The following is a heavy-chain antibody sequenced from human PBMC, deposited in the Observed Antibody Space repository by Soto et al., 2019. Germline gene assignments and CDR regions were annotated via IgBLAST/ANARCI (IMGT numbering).Heavy chain of an antibody. CDR1: GFTFSSYS. D-gene: IGHD2-2*01. J-gene: IGHJ4*02. V-gene: IGHV3-21*01. Sequence: SGGSLRLSCAASGFTFSSYSMNWVRQAPGKGLEWVSSISSSSSYIYYADSVKGRFTISRDNAKNSLYLQMNSLRAEDTAVYYCARAPRGCSSTSCSYWGQGTLVTVSS. CDR2: ISSSSSYI. CDR3: ARAPRGCSSTSCSY.